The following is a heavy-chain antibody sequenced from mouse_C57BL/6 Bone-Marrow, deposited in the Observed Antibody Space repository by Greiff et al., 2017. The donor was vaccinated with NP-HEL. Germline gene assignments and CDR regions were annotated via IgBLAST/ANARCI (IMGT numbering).Heavy chain of an antibody. J-gene: IGHJ4*01. V-gene: IGHV5-6*01. D-gene: IGHD3-3*01. CDR3: ARPRGRWAMDY. CDR2: ISSGGSYT. Sequence: EVKLMESGGDLVKPGGSLKLSCAASGFTFSSYGMSWVRQTPDKRLEWVATISSGGSYTYYPDSVKGRFTISRDNAKNTLYLQMSSLKSEDTAMYYCARPRGRWAMDYWGQGTSVTVSS. CDR1: GFTFSSYG.